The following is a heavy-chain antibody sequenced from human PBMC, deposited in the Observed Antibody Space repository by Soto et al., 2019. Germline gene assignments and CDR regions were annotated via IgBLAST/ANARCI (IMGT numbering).Heavy chain of an antibody. CDR1: GYTFNSYY. V-gene: IGHV1-2*02. J-gene: IGHJ4*02. D-gene: IGHD3-16*01. CDR2: INPNSDVT. Sequence: QVQLVQSGAEVKKPGASVKVSCKATGYTFNSYYIHWVRQAPGQGLEWMGWINPNSDVTGYAQSFQGRVTMTRDMSMTTAYMDLTRLRSDDTAVYYCVRVGLNRNYDFDFWGQGTLITVSS. CDR3: VRVGLNRNYDFDF.